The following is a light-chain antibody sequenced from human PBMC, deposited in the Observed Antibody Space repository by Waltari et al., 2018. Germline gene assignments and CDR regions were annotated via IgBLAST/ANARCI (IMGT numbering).Light chain of an antibody. V-gene: IGLV3-21*02. CDR1: NIGSKD. CDR2: DDG. Sequence: SYVLTQPPSVSVAPGQTARISCDGNNIGSKDVHWYQQKPGRAPVLVVYDDGARPSGIPERFSGSNSGNTATLTISRVDAGDEADYYCQVWDSGSDHYVFGTVTKVTVL. J-gene: IGLJ1*01. CDR3: QVWDSGSDHYV.